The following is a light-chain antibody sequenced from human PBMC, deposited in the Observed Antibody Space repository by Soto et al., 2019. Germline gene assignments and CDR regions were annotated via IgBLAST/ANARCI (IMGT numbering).Light chain of an antibody. Sequence: QSVLTQPASVSGSPGQSITISCTGTSSDVGGYNYVSWYQQHPGKAPKFMIYDVSNRPSAVSNRFSGSKSGNTASLTISGLQAEDEADYCSSYTTSNTRQIVFGTVTKSPS. V-gene: IGLV2-14*01. CDR1: SSDVGGYNY. CDR2: DVS. CDR3: SSYTTSNTRQIV. J-gene: IGLJ1*01.